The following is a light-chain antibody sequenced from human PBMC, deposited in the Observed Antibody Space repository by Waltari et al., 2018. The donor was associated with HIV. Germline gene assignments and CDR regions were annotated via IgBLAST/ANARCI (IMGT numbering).Light chain of an antibody. J-gene: IGLJ3*02. V-gene: IGLV1-44*01. CDR1: SHNDGSDT. Sequence: QSVLTQPPSASGTPGQRVTISCSGSSHNDGSDTMNWYQQLPGTAPQLPIYRTNQRPSGVPDRFSGSKSGTSASLAISGLQSEDEADYYCATWDDNLYGWVFGGGTKLTVL. CDR2: RTN. CDR3: ATWDDNLYGWV.